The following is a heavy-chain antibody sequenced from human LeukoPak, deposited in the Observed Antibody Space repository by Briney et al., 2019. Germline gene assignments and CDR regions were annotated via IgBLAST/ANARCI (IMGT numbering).Heavy chain of an antibody. CDR3: ARAGPYSSGWQYVDY. Sequence: PSETLSLTCTVSGGSISSLYWSWIRQPPGKGLEWIGYIYYSGSTTFSPSLKSRVTMSVDTSKNQFSMKLNSVTAADTAVYYCARAGPYSSGWQYVDYWGQGTLVTVSS. V-gene: IGHV4-59*01. CDR2: IYYSGST. D-gene: IGHD6-19*01. CDR1: GGSISSLY. J-gene: IGHJ4*02.